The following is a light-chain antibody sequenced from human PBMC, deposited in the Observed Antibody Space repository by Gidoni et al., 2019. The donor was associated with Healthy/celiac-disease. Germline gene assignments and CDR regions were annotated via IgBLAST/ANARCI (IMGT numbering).Light chain of an antibody. CDR3: CSYAGSSTPYV. J-gene: IGLJ1*01. V-gene: IGLV2-23*01. CDR2: EGS. CDR1: SSDVGSYHR. Sequence: QYALTQPAPVSGSPGQSIPSSCTGTSSDVGSYHRVSWYPQHPGKAPKLMIYEGSKRPSGVSNRFSGSKSGNTASLTISGLQADDEADYYCCSYAGSSTPYVFGTGTKVTVL.